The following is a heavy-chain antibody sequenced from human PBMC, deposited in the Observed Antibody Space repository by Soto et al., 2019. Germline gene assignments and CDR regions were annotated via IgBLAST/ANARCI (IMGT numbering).Heavy chain of an antibody. J-gene: IGHJ2*01. D-gene: IGHD2-15*01. CDR1: GYTFTHYG. Sequence: QVQLVQSGAEVKKPGASVKVSCKASGYTFTHYGITWVRQAPGQGLEWMGWINSFSGDTNYPQKLQGRLTMTTDTSTNTVYMELRNLRSDDTAGYYCARDLHSVGKYWYFDIWGRGTLVTVSS. CDR2: INSFSGDT. V-gene: IGHV1-18*01. CDR3: ARDLHSVGKYWYFDI.